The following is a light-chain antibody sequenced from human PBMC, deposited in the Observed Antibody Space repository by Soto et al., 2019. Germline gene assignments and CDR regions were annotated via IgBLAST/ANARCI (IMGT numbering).Light chain of an antibody. CDR2: AAS. J-gene: IGKJ5*01. CDR1: QDISNW. V-gene: IGKV1-12*01. CDR3: QQANSFPPPIT. Sequence: DIQTTQSPSSVSASVGDRVTITCRASQDISNWLAWYQQKPGKAPKLLIYAASRLQSGVPSRFSGSGSGTDFTLTISSLQPEDFATYYCQQANSFPPPITFGQGTRLEIK.